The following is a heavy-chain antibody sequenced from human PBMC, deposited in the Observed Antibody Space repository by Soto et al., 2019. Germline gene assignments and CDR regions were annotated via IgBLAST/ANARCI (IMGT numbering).Heavy chain of an antibody. CDR3: ARDYCSGGSCPTLTRNNWFDP. D-gene: IGHD2-15*01. J-gene: IGHJ5*02. CDR1: GYSFTGYY. V-gene: IGHV1-2*04. CDR2: INPNTGDA. Sequence: ASVKVSCKASGYSFTGYYIHWLRQAPGQGPEWMGWINPNTGDARYAQKFQGWVTLTRDTSISTAYMELSRLRSDDTAVYYCARDYCSGGSCPTLTRNNWFDPWGQGTLVTVSS.